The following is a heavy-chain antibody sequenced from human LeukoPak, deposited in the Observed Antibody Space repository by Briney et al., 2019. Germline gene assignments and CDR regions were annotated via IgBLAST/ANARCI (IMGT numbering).Heavy chain of an antibody. V-gene: IGHV4-39*01. CDR2: IYYSGST. D-gene: IGHD3-16*02. Sequence: PSETLSLTCTVSGGSISSSSYYWGWIRQPPGRGLEWIGSIYYSGSTYYNPSLKSRVTISVDTSKNQFSLKLSSVTAADTAVYYWARAIMITFGGVIDFDYWGQGTLVTVSS. CDR3: ARAIMITFGGVIDFDY. CDR1: GGSISSSSYY. J-gene: IGHJ4*02.